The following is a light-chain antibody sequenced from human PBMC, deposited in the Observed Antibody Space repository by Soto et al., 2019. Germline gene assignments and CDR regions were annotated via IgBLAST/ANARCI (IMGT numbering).Light chain of an antibody. CDR3: SSYTSSSSRV. V-gene: IGLV2-14*01. CDR1: SSDVGGYIY. Sequence: QSALTQPASVSGYPGQAITISCTGTSSDVGGYIYVSWYQQHPGKAPKLMIYEVSNRPSGVSNRFSGSKSGNMASLTISGLQAEDEADYYCSSYTSSSSRVFGTGTKFTVL. J-gene: IGLJ1*01. CDR2: EVS.